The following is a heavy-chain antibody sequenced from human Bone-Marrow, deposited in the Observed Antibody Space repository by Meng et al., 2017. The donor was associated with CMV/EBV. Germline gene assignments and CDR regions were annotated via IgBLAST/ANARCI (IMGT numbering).Heavy chain of an antibody. CDR3: ARSSGYYYTDY. D-gene: IGHD3-3*01. CDR2: IKQDGSEK. CDR1: GFTFSSYW. V-gene: IGHV3-7*01. Sequence: GESLKISCTAPGFTFSSYWMSWVRQAPGKGLEWVANIKQDGSEKYYVDSVKGRFTISRDKAKNSLYLQMNSLRAEDTAVYYCARSSGYYYTDYWGQGTLVTVSS. J-gene: IGHJ4*02.